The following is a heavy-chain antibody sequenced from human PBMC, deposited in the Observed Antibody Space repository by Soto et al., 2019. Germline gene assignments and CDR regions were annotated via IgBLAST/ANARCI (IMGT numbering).Heavy chain of an antibody. CDR3: ARDLDYIWGSYCFDY. Sequence: GGSLRLSCAASGFTFSDYYMSWIRQAPGKGLEWVSYISSSGSTIYYADSVKGRFTISRDNAKNSLYLQMNSLRAEDTAVYYCARDLDYIWGSYCFDYWGQGTLVTVSS. CDR2: ISSSGSTI. V-gene: IGHV3-11*01. CDR1: GFTFSDYY. J-gene: IGHJ4*02. D-gene: IGHD3-16*01.